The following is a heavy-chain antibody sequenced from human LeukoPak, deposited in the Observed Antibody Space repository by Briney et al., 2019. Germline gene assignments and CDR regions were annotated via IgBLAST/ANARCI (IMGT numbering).Heavy chain of an antibody. CDR3: AKTMQWLVPDYFDY. J-gene: IGHJ4*02. CDR2: ISYDGSNK. CDR1: GFTFSSYG. D-gene: IGHD6-19*01. Sequence: GGSLRLPCAASGFTFSSYGMHWVRQAPGKGLEWVAVISYDGSNKYYADSVKGRFTISRDNSKNTLYLQMNSLRAEDTAVYYCAKTMQWLVPDYFDYWGQGTLVTVSS. V-gene: IGHV3-30*18.